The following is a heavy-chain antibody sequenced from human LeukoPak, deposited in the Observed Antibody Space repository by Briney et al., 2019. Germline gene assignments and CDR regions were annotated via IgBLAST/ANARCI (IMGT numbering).Heavy chain of an antibody. CDR2: ISYDASNK. V-gene: IGHV3-30*04. J-gene: IGHJ4*02. CDR3: ARSGIAAAGTGSIFFY. D-gene: IGHD6-13*01. CDR1: GFTFSSYA. Sequence: GGSLRLSCAASGFTFSSYAMHWVRQAPGKGLEWVAVISYDASNKYYADSVKGRFTISRDNSKNTLYLQMNSLRAEDTAVYYCARSGIAAAGTGSIFFYWGQGTLVTVSS.